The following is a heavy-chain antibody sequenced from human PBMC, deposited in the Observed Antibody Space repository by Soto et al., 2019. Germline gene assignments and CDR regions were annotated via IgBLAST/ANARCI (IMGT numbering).Heavy chain of an antibody. J-gene: IGHJ6*02. Sequence: QVQLVQSGAEVKKPGASVKVSCKASGYTFTSYYMHWVRLAPGQGLEWMGISNPDGGGTSYAQQFQGRVIMTRDTSTSTVHMEMSSQRSDDTAVYYCAVGGNYSSMDVWGQGTTVHVSS. CDR2: SNPDGGGT. CDR1: GYTFTSYY. D-gene: IGHD1-7*01. CDR3: AVGGNYSSMDV. V-gene: IGHV1-46*01.